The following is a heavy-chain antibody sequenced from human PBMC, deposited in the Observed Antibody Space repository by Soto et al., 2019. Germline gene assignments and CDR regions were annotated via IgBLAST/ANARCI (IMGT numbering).Heavy chain of an antibody. CDR3: ARGLSEVYGDAFDL. V-gene: IGHV3-13*01. CDR1: GFTVSGYD. Sequence: EVQLVESGGGLVQSGGSLRLSCAVSGFTVSGYDMHWVRHAIGKGLEWLSVIATAGDTYYPVSVKGRFTIARENAKNSLYLQMNSLTGGDTAIYYCARGLSEVYGDAFDLWGQGTVVTVSS. CDR2: IATAGDT. J-gene: IGHJ3*01. D-gene: IGHD4-17*01.